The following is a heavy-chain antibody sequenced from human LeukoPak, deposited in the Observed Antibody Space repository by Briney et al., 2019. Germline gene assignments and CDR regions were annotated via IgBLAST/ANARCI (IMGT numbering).Heavy chain of an antibody. CDR1: GFTFGDYA. Sequence: GGSLRLSCTASGFTFGDYAMGWVRQAPGKGLEWLGFIRTKDFGATTQYPASVKGRFSISRDDSKRVVYLQMNSLNIEDTAVFYCTRLAGSGHDRFDFWGQGTLVTVSS. V-gene: IGHV3-49*04. CDR2: IRTKDFGATT. J-gene: IGHJ4*02. D-gene: IGHD5-12*01. CDR3: TRLAGSGHDRFDF.